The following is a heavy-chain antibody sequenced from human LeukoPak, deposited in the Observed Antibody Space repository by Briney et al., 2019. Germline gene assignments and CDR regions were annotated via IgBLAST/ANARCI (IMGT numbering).Heavy chain of an antibody. CDR2: IYYSGNT. J-gene: IGHJ5*02. Sequence: SETLSLTCTVSGGSISSYYWSWIRQPPGKGLEWIGYIYYSGNTYYNPSLQSRVTISVDPSKNQFSLKLSSVAAADTAVYYCARESLTWLQSRTSWFDPWGQGTLVTVSS. CDR1: GGSISSYY. CDR3: ARESLTWLQSRTSWFDP. D-gene: IGHD5-24*01. V-gene: IGHV4-59*12.